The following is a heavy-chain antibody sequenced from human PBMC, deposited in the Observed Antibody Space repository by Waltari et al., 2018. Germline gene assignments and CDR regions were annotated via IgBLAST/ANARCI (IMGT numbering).Heavy chain of an antibody. J-gene: IGHJ6*02. V-gene: IGHV4-28*01. CDR3: ARTLGDGDYYYGMDV. Sequence: QVQLQEWGPGLVKPSDTLSLTCAVSGYSLDSINWWGWVRQPPGKGLEWIGYIYYSGSTYSNPSLMSRVTMSIDTSKNQLSLRWRSVTAVDTAVYYCARTLGDGDYYYGMDVWGPGTTVIVSS. CDR1: GYSLDSINW. CDR2: IYYSGST. D-gene: IGHD3-16*01.